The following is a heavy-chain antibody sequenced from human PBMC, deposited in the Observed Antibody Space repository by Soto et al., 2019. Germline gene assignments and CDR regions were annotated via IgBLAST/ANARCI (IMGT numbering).Heavy chain of an antibody. J-gene: IGHJ4*02. CDR3: ATKPRLEAAEFDY. CDR2: IYHSATT. CDR1: GGSISSGGYS. V-gene: IGHV4-30-2*01. D-gene: IGHD6-13*01. Sequence: SETLSLTCAVSGGSISSGGYSCSWIRQPPGKGLELIGYIYHSATTYYNPSLKSRLTISVDTSKNQFSLKLSSMTAVDTAVYYCATKPRLEAAEFDYWGQGTLVTVSS.